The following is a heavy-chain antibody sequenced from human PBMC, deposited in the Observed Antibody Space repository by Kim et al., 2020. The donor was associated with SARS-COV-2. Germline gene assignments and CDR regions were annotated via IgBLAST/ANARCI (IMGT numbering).Heavy chain of an antibody. V-gene: IGHV3-23*01. Sequence: DSVKGRFTISRDNSKNTLYLQMNSLRAEDTAVYYCAKDTWFGDTYYFDYWGQGTLVTVSS. CDR3: AKDTWFGDTYYFDY. D-gene: IGHD3-10*01. J-gene: IGHJ4*02.